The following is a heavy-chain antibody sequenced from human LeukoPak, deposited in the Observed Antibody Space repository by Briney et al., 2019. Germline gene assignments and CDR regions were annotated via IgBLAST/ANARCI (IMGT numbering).Heavy chain of an antibody. CDR3: ARDQIIVATILDYYYGMDV. V-gene: IGHV3-33*01. CDR1: GFTFRTYG. CDR2: IWYDGSDK. D-gene: IGHD5-12*01. J-gene: IGHJ6*02. Sequence: GGSLRLSCAASGFTFRTYGMHWVRQAPGKGLEWVAVIWYDGSDKYHADSVKGRFTISRDNSKNMLYLQMNSLRAEDTAVYYCARDQIIVATILDYYYGMDVWGQGTTVTVSS.